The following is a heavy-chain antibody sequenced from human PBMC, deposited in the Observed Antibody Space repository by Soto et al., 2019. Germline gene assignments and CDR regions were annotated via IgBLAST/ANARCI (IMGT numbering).Heavy chain of an antibody. D-gene: IGHD6-13*01. CDR3: ARDPGYSSSWSLFDC. V-gene: IGHV3-30-3*01. J-gene: IGHJ4*02. CDR2: MSDDGSSK. Sequence: GGSLRLSCAASGFPFSSYAMHWVRQAPGTGLEWVAVMSDDGSSKYFADSVKGRFTISRDNSKNTLYLQMNSLRVEDTAVYYCARDPGYSSSWSLFDCWGQGTLVTVSS. CDR1: GFPFSSYA.